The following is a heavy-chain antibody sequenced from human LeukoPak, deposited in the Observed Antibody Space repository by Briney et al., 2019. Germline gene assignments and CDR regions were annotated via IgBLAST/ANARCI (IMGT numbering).Heavy chain of an antibody. V-gene: IGHV4-59*01. D-gene: IGHD3-10*01. CDR2: IYYSGST. J-gene: IGHJ4*02. CDR1: GGSNSSYY. Sequence: SETLSLTCTVSGGSNSSYYWSWIRQPPGKGLEWIGYIYYSGSTNYNPSLKSRVTISVDTSKNQFSLKLSSVTAADTAVYYCARSIRGGILYYFDYWGQGTLVTVSS. CDR3: ARSIRGGILYYFDY.